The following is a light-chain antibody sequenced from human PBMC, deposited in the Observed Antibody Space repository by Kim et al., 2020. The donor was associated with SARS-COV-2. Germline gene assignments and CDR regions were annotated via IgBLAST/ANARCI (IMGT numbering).Light chain of an antibody. Sequence: GQSITFSCTGTNNDVGGYNYVSWFQQHPGKAPKLMIYDVSDRPSGVSNRFSGSKSGNTASLTISGLQAEDEADYYCSSYTSSDTLIFGGGTQLTVL. CDR3: SSYTSSDTLI. V-gene: IGLV2-14*03. J-gene: IGLJ2*01. CDR1: NNDVGGYNY. CDR2: DVS.